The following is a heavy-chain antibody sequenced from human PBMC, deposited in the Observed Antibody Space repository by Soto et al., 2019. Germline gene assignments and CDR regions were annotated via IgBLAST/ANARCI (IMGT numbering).Heavy chain of an antibody. D-gene: IGHD6-13*01. Sequence: QVQLVESGGGVVQPGRSLRLSCAASGFTFINYGMHWVRQAPGKGLEWVAVLSFDGSNKWHAYSVKGRFTISRDNSKNTLYLQMNSLRVEDTAVYYCAKGEPAGTSHHYYYYYGMDVWGQGTTVTVSS. J-gene: IGHJ6*02. CDR1: GFTFINYG. V-gene: IGHV3-30*18. CDR2: LSFDGSNK. CDR3: AKGEPAGTSHHYYYYYGMDV.